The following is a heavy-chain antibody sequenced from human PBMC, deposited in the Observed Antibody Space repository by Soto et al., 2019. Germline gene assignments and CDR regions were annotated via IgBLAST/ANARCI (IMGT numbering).Heavy chain of an antibody. Sequence: EVQLLESGGGLVQPGGSLRLSCAASGFTFSSYAMSWVRQAPGKGLEWVSSISASGGNAYYADSVKGRFTISRDNSKNTLYLQMNSLRVEDTAVYYCARETGSRDDYWGQGTLVTVSS. J-gene: IGHJ4*02. V-gene: IGHV3-23*01. CDR2: ISASGGNA. CDR1: GFTFSSYA. D-gene: IGHD1-26*01. CDR3: ARETGSRDDY.